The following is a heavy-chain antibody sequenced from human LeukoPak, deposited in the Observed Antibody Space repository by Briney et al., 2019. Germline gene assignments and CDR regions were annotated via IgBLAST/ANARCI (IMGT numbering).Heavy chain of an antibody. D-gene: IGHD4-17*01. CDR1: GFTFSSYS. J-gene: IGHJ2*01. Sequence: GGSLRLSCAASGFTFSSYSMNWVRQAPGKGLEWVSYISSSSSTIYYADSVKGRFTISRDNAKNSLYLQMNSLRVGDTAVYYCARRAYGDYGRWYYDLWGRGNLVTVSS. CDR3: ARRAYGDYGRWYYDL. V-gene: IGHV3-48*04. CDR2: ISSSSSTI.